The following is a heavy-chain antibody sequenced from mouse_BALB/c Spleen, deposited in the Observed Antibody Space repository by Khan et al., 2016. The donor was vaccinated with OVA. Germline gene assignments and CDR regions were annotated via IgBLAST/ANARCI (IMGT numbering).Heavy chain of an antibody. CDR2: ISTYYGVA. V-gene: IGHV1S137*01. CDR1: GYKFTDFP. Sequence: QIQLVQSGAELVRPGVSVKISCKGSGYKFTDFPMHWMKQSHSKSLEWIGVISTYYGVATYSQKFKGKATMTVDKSSSTAYMELARLTSEDSAIYYCARGGGGDRFAYWGQGTLVTVSA. CDR3: ARGGGGDRFAY. J-gene: IGHJ3*01.